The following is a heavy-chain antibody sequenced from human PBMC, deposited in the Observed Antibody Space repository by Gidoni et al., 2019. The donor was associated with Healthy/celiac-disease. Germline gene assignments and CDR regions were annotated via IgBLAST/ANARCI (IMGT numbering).Heavy chain of an antibody. CDR1: GFTFSSYG. V-gene: IGHV3-33*01. CDR2: IWYDGSNK. CDR3: ARGTMVPDY. Sequence: QVQLVESGGGVVQPGRSLSPPCAASGFTFSSYGMHWVRQAPGKGLEWVAVIWYDGSNKYYADSVKGRFTISRDNSKNTLYLQMNSLRAEDTAVYYCARGTMVPDYWGQGTLVTVSS. J-gene: IGHJ4*02. D-gene: IGHD3-10*01.